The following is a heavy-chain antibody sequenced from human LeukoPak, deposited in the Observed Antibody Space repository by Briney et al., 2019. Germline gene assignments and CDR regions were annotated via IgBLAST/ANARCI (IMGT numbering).Heavy chain of an antibody. Sequence: SETLSLTCTVSGGSISSYYWSWIRQPPGKGLEWIGYIYYSGSTNYNPSLKSRVTISVDTSKNQFSLKLSSVTAADTDVYYCARLGDYYDSSGPTPFDYWGQGTLVTVSS. D-gene: IGHD3-22*01. V-gene: IGHV4-59*08. J-gene: IGHJ4*02. CDR3: ARLGDYYDSSGPTPFDY. CDR2: IYYSGST. CDR1: GGSISSYY.